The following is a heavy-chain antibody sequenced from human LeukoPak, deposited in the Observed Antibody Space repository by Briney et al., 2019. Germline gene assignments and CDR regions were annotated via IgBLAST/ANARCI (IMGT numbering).Heavy chain of an antibody. V-gene: IGHV3-11*04. J-gene: IGHJ4*02. CDR2: ISSSGSTI. CDR3: ARSYITIFGVVNY. Sequence: PGGSLRLSCAASGFTFSDYYMSWIRQAPGKGLEWVSYISSSGSTIYYADSVKGRFTISRDNSKNSLYLQMNSLRAEDTAVYYCARSYITIFGVVNYWGQGTLVTVSS. D-gene: IGHD3-3*01. CDR1: GFTFSDYY.